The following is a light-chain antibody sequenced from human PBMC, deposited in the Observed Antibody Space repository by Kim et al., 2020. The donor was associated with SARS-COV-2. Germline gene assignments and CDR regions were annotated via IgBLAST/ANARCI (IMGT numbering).Light chain of an antibody. CDR2: DVS. CDR1: SSDIGTYRY. V-gene: IGLV2-14*03. J-gene: IGLJ3*02. Sequence: QSALTQPASVSGSPGQSITISCTGSSSDIGTYRYVSWYQQHPGKAPKLIIYDVSERPSGVSYRFSGSKSGNTASLTISGLQAEDEGDYYCSSYIRSSSFVFGGGTKVTVL. CDR3: SSYIRSSSFV.